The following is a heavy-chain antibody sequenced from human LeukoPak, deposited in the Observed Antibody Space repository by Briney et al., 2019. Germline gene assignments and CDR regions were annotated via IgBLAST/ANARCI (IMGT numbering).Heavy chain of an antibody. D-gene: IGHD2-2*01. V-gene: IGHV3-7*05. Sequence: GGSLRLSCAASGFTFSNYWMSWVRQAPGKGLEWVANIKLDGSEKYYVDSVKGRFTISRDNAQNSLYLQMNSLRAEDTAVYYYARAAIVVVPAAMGFDYWGQGTLVTVSS. CDR3: ARAAIVVVPAAMGFDY. CDR1: GFTFSNYW. CDR2: IKLDGSEK. J-gene: IGHJ4*02.